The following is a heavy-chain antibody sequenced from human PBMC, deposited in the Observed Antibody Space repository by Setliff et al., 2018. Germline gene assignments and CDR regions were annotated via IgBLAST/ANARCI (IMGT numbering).Heavy chain of an antibody. CDR2: INNDGSSG. Sequence: GGSLRLSCAASGFTSSSYWMHWVSQVPGKGLVWVSRINNDGSSGDYADSVKGRFTISRDNAKNTVYLQMNSLRAEDTAVYYCARTCSGSGCYAGLESWGQGTPVTVSS. J-gene: IGHJ4*02. CDR3: ARTCSGSGCYAGLES. V-gene: IGHV3-74*01. D-gene: IGHD2-15*01. CDR1: GFTSSSYW.